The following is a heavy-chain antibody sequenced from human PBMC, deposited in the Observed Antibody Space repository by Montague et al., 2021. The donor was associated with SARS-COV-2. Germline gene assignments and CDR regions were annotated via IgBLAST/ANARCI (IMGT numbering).Heavy chain of an antibody. CDR2: IHHGGST. V-gene: IGHV4-34*01. D-gene: IGHD3-10*01. J-gene: IGHJ6*03. CDR3: AGLGDGVVPSPRLGVGPYYSYSYLDV. CDR1: GGSFSTYS. Sequence: SETRSLTCAVHGGSFSTYSWNWIRQPPGKGLEWIGEIHHGGSTNYNPSLKSRVTISVDTSKNQFSLKLTSVAAADTAVYYCAGLGDGVVPSPRLGVGPYYSYSYLDVWGKGTTVTVSS.